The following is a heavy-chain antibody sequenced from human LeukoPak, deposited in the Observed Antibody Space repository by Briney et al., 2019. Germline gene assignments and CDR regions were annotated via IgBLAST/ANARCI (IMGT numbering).Heavy chain of an antibody. CDR2: ISGSGGST. Sequence: GGSLRLSCAASGFTFSSYAMSWVRQAPGKGLEWVSAISGSGGSTYYADSVKGRFTISRDNSKNTLYLQMNSLRAEDTAVYYCAKDGSSGYYYAYLDYWGQGTLVTASS. CDR1: GFTFSSYA. V-gene: IGHV3-23*01. J-gene: IGHJ4*02. CDR3: AKDGSSGYYYAYLDY. D-gene: IGHD3-22*01.